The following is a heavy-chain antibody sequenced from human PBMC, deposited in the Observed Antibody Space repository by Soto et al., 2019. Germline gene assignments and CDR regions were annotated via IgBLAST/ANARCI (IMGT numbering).Heavy chain of an antibody. CDR3: ARDSFSEVVVPAARHSGYDWVSYGMDV. CDR1: GYTFTGYY. CDR2: INPNSGGT. Sequence: ASVKVSCKASGYTFTGYYMHWVRQAPGQGLEWMGWINPNSGGTNYAQKFQGWVTMTRDTSISTAYMELSRLRSDDTAVYYCARDSFSEVVVPAARHSGYDWVSYGMDVWGQGTTVTVAS. V-gene: IGHV1-2*04. D-gene: IGHD2-2*01. J-gene: IGHJ6*02.